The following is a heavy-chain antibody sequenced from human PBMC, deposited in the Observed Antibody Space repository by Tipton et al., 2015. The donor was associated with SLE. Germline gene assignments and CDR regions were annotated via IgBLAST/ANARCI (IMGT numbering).Heavy chain of an antibody. CDR1: GGSFSGYY. CDR3: ARSGSYPYYYYYMDV. D-gene: IGHD1-26*01. CDR2: INHSGST. J-gene: IGHJ6*03. Sequence: TLSLTCAVYGGSFSGYYWSWIRQPPGKGLEWIGEINHSGSTNHNPSLKSRVTISVDTSKNQLSLKLSAVTAADTAVYYCARSGSYPYYYYYMDVWGKGTTVTVSS. V-gene: IGHV4-34*01.